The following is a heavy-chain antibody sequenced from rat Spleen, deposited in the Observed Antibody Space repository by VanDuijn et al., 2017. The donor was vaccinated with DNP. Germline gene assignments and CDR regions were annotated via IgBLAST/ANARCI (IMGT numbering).Heavy chain of an antibody. CDR1: EFTFSDYD. CDR3: ARPHYNNYGGFAY. D-gene: IGHD1-10*01. Sequence: EVQLVESGGVLVQPGRSLKLSCAASEFTFSDYDMAWVRQTPTKGLEWVASVSPRGGSTYYGDSVKGRFTISRDNAKSTLYLQMNSLRSEDMATYYCARPHYNNYGGFAYWGQGTLVTVSS. CDR2: VSPRGGST. J-gene: IGHJ3*01. V-gene: IGHV5S23*01.